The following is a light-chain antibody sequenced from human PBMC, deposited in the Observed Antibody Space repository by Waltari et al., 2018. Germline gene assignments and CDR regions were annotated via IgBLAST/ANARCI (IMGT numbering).Light chain of an antibody. CDR2: GAA. CDR1: QSVSSN. J-gene: IGKJ1*01. Sequence: EIVMTQYPATLSVSPGERATISCRASQSVSSNLAWYQQKPGQAPSLLMYGAASRTTGIPARFIGSGSGTEFTLTISSRLSEEFAVDYCQHYNNWPPWTFGQGTKVEIK. CDR3: QHYNNWPPWT. V-gene: IGKV3-15*01.